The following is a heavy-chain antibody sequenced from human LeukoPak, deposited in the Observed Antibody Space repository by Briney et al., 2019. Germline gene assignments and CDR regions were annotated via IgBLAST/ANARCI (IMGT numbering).Heavy chain of an antibody. CDR3: ARQETVVDQGRFAFDI. J-gene: IGHJ3*02. CDR2: IDDSGTT. CDR1: GGSLSGSC. V-gene: IGHV4-34*01. D-gene: IGHD2-21*01. Sequence: SETLSLTCAVFGGSLSGSCLRWIRQLPGKGLEWIGEIDDSGTTNNNPSLNNRVTISVDPSKNQFSLKLSSVTAADTAVYYCARQETVVDQGRFAFDIWGQGTVVSVSS.